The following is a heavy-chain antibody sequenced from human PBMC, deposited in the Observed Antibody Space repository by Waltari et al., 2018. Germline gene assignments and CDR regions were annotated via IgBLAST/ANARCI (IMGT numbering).Heavy chain of an antibody. V-gene: IGHV3-9*02. J-gene: IGHJ6*02. CDR2: ILLDRGTT. D-gene: IGHD2-21*01. CDR1: GLTSAFYG. CDR3: TRDLTPGGADV. Sequence: EVQLVESGGGLVQPGRSLRLSCVVSGLTSAFYGMYWVRQPPGGGLEWVSGILLDRGTTGYADSVKGRFTISRDNAKKSLYLQMNSLRPEDTALYYCTRDLTPGGADVWGQGTTVTVSS.